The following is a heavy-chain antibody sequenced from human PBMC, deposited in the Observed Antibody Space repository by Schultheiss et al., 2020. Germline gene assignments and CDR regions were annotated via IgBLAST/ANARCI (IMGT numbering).Heavy chain of an antibody. D-gene: IGHD3-3*01. CDR2: IKSKTDGGTT. Sequence: GGSLRLSCAASGFTFSSYWMSWVRQAPGKGLEWVGRIKSKTDGGTTDYAAPVKGRFTISRDDSKNTLYLQMNSLKTEDTAVYYCTIFGVVIPTGFDYWGQGTLVTGSS. CDR1: GFTFSSYW. J-gene: IGHJ4*02. CDR3: TIFGVVIPTGFDY. V-gene: IGHV3-15*01.